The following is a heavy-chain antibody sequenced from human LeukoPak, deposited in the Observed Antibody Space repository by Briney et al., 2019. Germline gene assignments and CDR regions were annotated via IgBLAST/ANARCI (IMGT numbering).Heavy chain of an antibody. CDR2: IYYSGST. V-gene: IGHV4-39*01. D-gene: IGHD6-25*01. Sequence: SETLSLTCTVSGGSISSSSYYWGWIRQPPGKGLEWIGSIYYSGSTYYNPSLKSRVTISVDTSKNQFSLKLSSVTAADTAVYYCTAGRSDYFDYWGQGTLVTVSS. CDR1: GGSISSSSYY. CDR3: TAGRSDYFDY. J-gene: IGHJ4*02.